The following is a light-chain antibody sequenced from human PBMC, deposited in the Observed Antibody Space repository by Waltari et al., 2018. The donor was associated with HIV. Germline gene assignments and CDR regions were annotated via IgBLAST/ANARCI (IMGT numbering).Light chain of an antibody. J-gene: IGLJ1*01. CDR2: YDS. V-gene: IGLV3-21*04. CDR1: NIGSKG. CDR3: QLWDGTGDHPAV. Sequence: SYVLTQPPSVSVAPGKTARITCGGNNIGSKGVHWYQQKPGQAPVLVIYYDSHRPSGIPERFSGSKSGNTATLTISRVEAGDEADYYCQLWDGTGDHPAVFGTGTQVTVL.